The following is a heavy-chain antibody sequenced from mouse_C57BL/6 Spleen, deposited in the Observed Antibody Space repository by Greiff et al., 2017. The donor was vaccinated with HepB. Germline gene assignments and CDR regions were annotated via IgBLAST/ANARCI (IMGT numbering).Heavy chain of an antibody. J-gene: IGHJ4*01. CDR2: INPNNGGT. Sequence: EVKLMESGPELVKPGASVKIPCKASGYTFTDYNMDWVKQSHGKSLEWIGDINPNNGGTIYNQKFKGKATLTVDKSSSTAYMELRSLTSEDTAVYYCARGSGYQFNYAMDYWGQGTSVTVSS. CDR1: GYTFTDYN. D-gene: IGHD3-2*02. V-gene: IGHV1-18*01. CDR3: ARGSGYQFNYAMDY.